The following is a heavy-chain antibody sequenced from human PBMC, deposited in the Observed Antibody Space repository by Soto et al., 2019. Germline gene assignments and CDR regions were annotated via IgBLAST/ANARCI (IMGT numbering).Heavy chain of an antibody. D-gene: IGHD3-22*01. V-gene: IGHV1-46*01. CDR1: VYTFTSYY. CDR2: INPSGGST. Sequence: GXLVKVSCKASVYTFTSYYMHWVRQAPGQGLEWMGIINPSGGSTSYAQKFQGRVTMTTDTSTNTAYMELRSLRSDDTAVYYCARASGIGVGTTSYWGQGTLVTVSS. CDR3: ARASGIGVGTTSY. J-gene: IGHJ4*02.